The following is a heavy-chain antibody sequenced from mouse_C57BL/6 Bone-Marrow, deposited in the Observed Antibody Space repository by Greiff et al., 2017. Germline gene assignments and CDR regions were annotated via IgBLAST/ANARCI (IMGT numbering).Heavy chain of an antibody. D-gene: IGHD1-1*01. CDR2: ISNLAYSI. J-gene: IGHJ1*03. Sequence: EVKVVESGGGLVQPGGSLKLSCAASGFTFSDYGMAWVRQAPRKGPEWVAFISNLAYSIYYADTVTGRFTISRETAKNTLYMEMSRLRSEDTAMYYCARHGGDGSSYWYFDVWGTGTTGTVSS. CDR1: GFTFSDYG. V-gene: IGHV5-15*01. CDR3: ARHGGDGSSYWYFDV.